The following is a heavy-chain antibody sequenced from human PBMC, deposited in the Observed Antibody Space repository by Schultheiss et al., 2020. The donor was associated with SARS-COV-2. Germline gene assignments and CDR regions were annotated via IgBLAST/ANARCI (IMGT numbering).Heavy chain of an antibody. D-gene: IGHD3-9*01. Sequence: GGSLRLSCAASGFTFSSYSMNWVRQAPGKGLEWVSSISSSSSYIYYADSVKGRFTISRDNAKNSLYLQMNSLRAEDTALYYCARDRAYYDILTGYYIHYGMDVWGQGTTVTVSS. CDR3: ARDRAYYDILTGYYIHYGMDV. J-gene: IGHJ6*02. V-gene: IGHV3-21*04. CDR1: GFTFSSYS. CDR2: ISSSSSYI.